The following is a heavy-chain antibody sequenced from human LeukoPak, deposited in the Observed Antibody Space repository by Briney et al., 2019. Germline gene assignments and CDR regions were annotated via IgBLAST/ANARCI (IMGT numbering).Heavy chain of an antibody. D-gene: IGHD6-13*01. CDR2: ISYDGSNK. Sequence: GGSLRLSCAASGFTFSSYGMHWVRQAPGKGLEWVAVISYDGSNKYYADSVKGRFTISRDNSKNTLYLQMNSLRAEDTAVYYCAKDSSSWYYYYYGMEVWGQGTTVTVSS. V-gene: IGHV3-30*18. J-gene: IGHJ6*02. CDR3: AKDSSSWYYYYYGMEV. CDR1: GFTFSSYG.